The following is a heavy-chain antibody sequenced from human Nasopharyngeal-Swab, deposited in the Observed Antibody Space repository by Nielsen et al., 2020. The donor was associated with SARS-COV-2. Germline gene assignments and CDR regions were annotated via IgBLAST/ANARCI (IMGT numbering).Heavy chain of an antibody. J-gene: IGHJ6*02. CDR3: VRDGNWPSYYYYGMDV. D-gene: IGHD1-1*01. CDR1: GFTFSSYF. Sequence: GGSLRLSCAASGFTFSSYFMNWVRQAPGKGLEWVSSISSSSYIYYADSVKGRFTISRDNAKNSLYLQMNSLRAEDTAVYYCVRDGNWPSYYYYGMDVWGQGTTVTAS. V-gene: IGHV3-21*01. CDR2: ISSSSYI.